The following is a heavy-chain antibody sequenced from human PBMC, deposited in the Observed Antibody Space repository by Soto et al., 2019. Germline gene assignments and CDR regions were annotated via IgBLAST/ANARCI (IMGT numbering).Heavy chain of an antibody. CDR2: ISYDGSNK. CDR3: AKNVAVAGTTEGEDYYYYGMDV. Sequence: QVQLVESGGGVVQPGRSLRLSCAASGFTFSSYGMHWVRQAPGKGLEWVAVISYDGSNKYYADSVKGRFTISRDNSKNTLYLQMNSLRAEDTAVYYCAKNVAVAGTTEGEDYYYYGMDVWGQGTTVTVSS. D-gene: IGHD6-19*01. V-gene: IGHV3-30*18. CDR1: GFTFSSYG. J-gene: IGHJ6*02.